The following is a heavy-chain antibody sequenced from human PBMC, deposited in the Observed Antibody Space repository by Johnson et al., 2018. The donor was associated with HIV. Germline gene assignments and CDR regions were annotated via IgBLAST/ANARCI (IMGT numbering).Heavy chain of an antibody. D-gene: IGHD6-19*01. Sequence: QVQLVESGGGVVQPGRSLRLSCAASGFTFSSYAMHWVRQAPGKGLEWVAVIWYDGSNKYYADSVKGRFTISRDNSKNTLYLQMNSLRAEDTALYYCGKDLDNSGRNPGIFDIWGQGTMVTVSS. CDR1: GFTFSSYA. CDR3: GKDLDNSGRNPGIFDI. CDR2: IWYDGSNK. J-gene: IGHJ3*02. V-gene: IGHV3-30*04.